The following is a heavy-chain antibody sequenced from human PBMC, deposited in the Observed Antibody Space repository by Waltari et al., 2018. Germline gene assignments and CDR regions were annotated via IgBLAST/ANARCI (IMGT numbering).Heavy chain of an antibody. CDR2: IYSGGST. CDR3: ARDRVHDFWSGYRYFDY. J-gene: IGHJ4*02. V-gene: IGHV3-53*01. CDR1: GFTVSSNY. Sequence: EVQLVESGGGLIQPGGSLRLSCAASGFTVSSNYMSWVRQAPGKGLEWVSVIYSGGSTYYADSVKGRFTFSRDNSKNTLYLQMNSLRAEDTAVYYCARDRVHDFWSGYRYFDYWGQGTLVTVSS. D-gene: IGHD3-3*01.